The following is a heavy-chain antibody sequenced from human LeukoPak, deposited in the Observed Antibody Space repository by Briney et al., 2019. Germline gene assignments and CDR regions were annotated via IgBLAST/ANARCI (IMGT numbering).Heavy chain of an antibody. J-gene: IGHJ4*02. D-gene: IGHD3-16*02. CDR3: ASGIEAYRN. Sequence: TGGSLRLSCAGSGFIFSRHSMNWVRQAPGKGLEWVSSISTSSSYIYYADSVKGRFTISRDNAKNTLYLQMNSLRAEDTAVYHCASGIEAYRNWGQGTLVTVSS. CDR2: ISTSSSYI. V-gene: IGHV3-21*01. CDR1: GFIFSRHS.